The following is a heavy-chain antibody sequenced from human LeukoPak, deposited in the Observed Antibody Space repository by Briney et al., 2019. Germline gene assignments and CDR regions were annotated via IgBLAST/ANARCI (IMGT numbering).Heavy chain of an antibody. J-gene: IGHJ5*02. D-gene: IGHD2-2*02. CDR3: ARRSPPAAIFNWSDP. CDR2: MFYGGNT. CDR1: GGSISSSSYH. Sequence: SETLSLTCTVSGGSISSSSYHWGWIRQPPGEGLEWIGSMFYGGNTYYNPSLKSRVTISVDTSKNQFSLKLSSVTVADTAVYYCARRSPPAAIFNWSDPWGQGTLVTVSS. V-gene: IGHV4-39*01.